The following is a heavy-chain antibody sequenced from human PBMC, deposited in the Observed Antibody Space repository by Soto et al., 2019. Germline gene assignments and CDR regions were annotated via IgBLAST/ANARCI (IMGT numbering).Heavy chain of an antibody. CDR3: ATNPTQMYGELAFDI. V-gene: IGHV1-69*13. J-gene: IGHJ3*02. Sequence: ASVKVSCKASGGTFSSYAISWVRQAPGQGLEWMGGIIPIFGTANYAQKFQGRVTITADESTSTAYMELSSLRSEDTAVYYCATNPTQMYGELAFDIWGQGTMVTVSS. D-gene: IGHD4-17*01. CDR1: GGTFSSYA. CDR2: IIPIFGTA.